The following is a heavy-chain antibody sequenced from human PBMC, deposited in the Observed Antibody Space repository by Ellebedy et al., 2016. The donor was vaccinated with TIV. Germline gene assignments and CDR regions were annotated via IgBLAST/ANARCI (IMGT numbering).Heavy chain of an antibody. CDR3: ARVGLRFGELSTWKWFDP. D-gene: IGHD3-10*01. J-gene: IGHJ5*02. Sequence: SETLSLTCTVSGGSISSSYYYWDWIRQPPGTGLEWIANIYYTGKTFYNPSLKSRVSMSLDTSKDQFSLKLNSVTAADTAVYFCARVGLRFGELSTWKWFDPWGQGTLVTVSS. CDR2: IYYTGKT. V-gene: IGHV4-39*07. CDR1: GGSISSSYYY.